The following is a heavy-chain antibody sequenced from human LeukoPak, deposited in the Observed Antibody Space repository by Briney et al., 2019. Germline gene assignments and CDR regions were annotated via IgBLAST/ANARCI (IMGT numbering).Heavy chain of an antibody. D-gene: IGHD1-1*01. V-gene: IGHV3-23*01. CDR1: GFTFSSYA. J-gene: IGHJ1*01. CDR2: ISGSGGDT. CDR3: AKPVDGASVQRYFQH. Sequence: GGSLRLSCAASGFTFSSYAMNWVRQAPGKGLEWVSISGSGGDTYYADSVRGRFTISRDNSKNTLFLQMNSLRAEDTAIYYCAKPVDGASVQRYFQHWGQGTLVTVSS.